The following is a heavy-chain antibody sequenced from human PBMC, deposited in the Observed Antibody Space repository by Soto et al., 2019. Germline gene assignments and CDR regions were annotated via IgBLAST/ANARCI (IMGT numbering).Heavy chain of an antibody. CDR2: IIPIFGTA. CDR1: GGTFSSYA. D-gene: IGHD6-19*01. V-gene: IGHV1-69*13. J-gene: IGHJ4*02. CDR3: ARGAREGVAGTYFDY. Sequence: SVKVSCKASGGTFSSYAISWVRQAPGQGLEWMGGIIPIFGTANYAQKFQGRVTITADESTSTAYMELSSLRSEDTAVYYCARGAREGVAGTYFDYWGQGTLVTVSS.